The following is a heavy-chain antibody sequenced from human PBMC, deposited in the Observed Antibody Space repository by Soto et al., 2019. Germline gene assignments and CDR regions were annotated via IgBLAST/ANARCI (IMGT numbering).Heavy chain of an antibody. Sequence: GESLTISCKGLGNSFNDWIAWVRQMPGKGQERVGILFPGDSDTRYSPSFQGQVTSAADKSISTAYLQWSSLKASDTAMYYCARRIIGDCISTSCPLPRYYYYGMDVWGQGTTVTV. CDR2: LFPGDSDT. J-gene: IGHJ6*02. CDR1: GNSFNDW. V-gene: IGHV5-51*01. D-gene: IGHD2-2*01. CDR3: ARRIIGDCISTSCPLPRYYYYGMDV.